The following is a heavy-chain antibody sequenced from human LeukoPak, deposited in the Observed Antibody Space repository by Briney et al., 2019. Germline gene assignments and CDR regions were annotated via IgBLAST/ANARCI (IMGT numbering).Heavy chain of an antibody. V-gene: IGHV3-23*01. J-gene: IGHJ4*02. CDR1: GFTFSNNG. Sequence: GGSLRLSCAASGFTFSNNGMSWVRQSPGRGLEWVSGISGGGDTTYYAESVKGRFTISRDNSKNTLFLQMNSLTAEGTAVYYCAKTNGYYDYWGQGTLVAVSS. CDR2: ISGGGDTT. D-gene: IGHD3-22*01. CDR3: AKTNGYYDY.